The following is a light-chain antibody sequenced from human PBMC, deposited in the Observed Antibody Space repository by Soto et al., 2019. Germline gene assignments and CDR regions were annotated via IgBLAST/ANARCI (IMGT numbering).Light chain of an antibody. CDR3: QQYNKWPLT. V-gene: IGKV3-15*01. Sequence: MTPSPSSLSASVGDRVTITFPASQDIKNYLNWHQQKPGQAPRLLIYGASTRATGVPPTFSGSASGTEFTLTISSLKSEDFTVYYCQQYNKWPLTFGQGTKVDIK. CDR2: GAS. J-gene: IGKJ1*01. CDR1: QDIKNY.